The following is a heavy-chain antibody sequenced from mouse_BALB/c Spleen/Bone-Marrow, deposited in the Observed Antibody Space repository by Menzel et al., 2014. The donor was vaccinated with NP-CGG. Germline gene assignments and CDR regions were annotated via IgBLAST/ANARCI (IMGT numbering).Heavy chain of an antibody. V-gene: IGHV3-8*02. D-gene: IGHD2-1*01. CDR3: VRSGYYGSYPASY. Sequence: VQLQQSGPSLVKPSQTLSLPCSVTGDSITNGYWNWIRKFPGNKLEYMGYINYSGSTYYNPSLKSRISITRDTSKNQFFLQLNSVTTEDTATYYCVRSGYYGSYPASYWGQGTLVTVSA. CDR2: INYSGST. J-gene: IGHJ3*01. CDR1: GDSITNGY.